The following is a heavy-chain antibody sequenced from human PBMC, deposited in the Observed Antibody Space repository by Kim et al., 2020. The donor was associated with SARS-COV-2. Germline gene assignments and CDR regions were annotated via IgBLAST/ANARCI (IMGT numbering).Heavy chain of an antibody. CDR3: AREEGGYSSTSPFDY. D-gene: IGHD2-2*01. J-gene: IGHJ4*02. Sequence: DSVKGRFTISRDNSKNTLYLQMNSPRAEDTAVYYCAREEGGYSSTSPFDYWGQGTLVTVSS. V-gene: IGHV3-66*01.